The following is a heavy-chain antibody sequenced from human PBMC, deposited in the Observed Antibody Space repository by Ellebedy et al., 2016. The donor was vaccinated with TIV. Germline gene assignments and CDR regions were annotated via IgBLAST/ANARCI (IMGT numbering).Heavy chain of an antibody. CDR3: ARGEPPYYYDSSGYFGY. CDR1: GGSISSSTYY. J-gene: IGHJ4*02. D-gene: IGHD3-22*01. Sequence: SETLSLTCSVSGGSISSSTYYWGWIRQPPGKGLEWIGSIYYSGNTYYNPSLKSRVTISVDTSKNPFSLKLSSVTAADTAVYYCARGEPPYYYDSSGYFGYWGQGTLVTVSS. V-gene: IGHV4-39*07. CDR2: IYYSGNT.